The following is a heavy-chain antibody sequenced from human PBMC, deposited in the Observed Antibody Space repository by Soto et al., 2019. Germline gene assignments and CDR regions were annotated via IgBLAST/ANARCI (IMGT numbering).Heavy chain of an antibody. D-gene: IGHD3-22*01. V-gene: IGHV3-23*01. CDR2: ISGSGGST. Sequence: GGSLRLSCAVSGFTFSSYVMSWVRQAPGKGLEWVSAISGSGGSTYYAGSVKGRFTISRDNSKNTLYLQMNSLRADDTAVYYCAKVGYYDSSGHNWFDPWGQGTLVTVSS. J-gene: IGHJ5*02. CDR1: GFTFSSYV. CDR3: AKVGYYDSSGHNWFDP.